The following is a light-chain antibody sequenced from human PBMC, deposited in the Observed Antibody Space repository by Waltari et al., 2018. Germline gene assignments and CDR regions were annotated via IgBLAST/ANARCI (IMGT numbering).Light chain of an antibody. CDR3: MQTLQSPVT. V-gene: IGKV2-28*01. J-gene: IGKJ5*01. CDR2: LGT. Sequence: DIVMTQSPLSLPVTPGEPASISCRSRQSLLLTYGFHYLGWYLQRPGQSPQLLFYLGTNRASGVPDRFSGSRSGTDLTLKISSVEAEDVGVYYCMQTLQSPVTFGQGTRLEIK. CDR1: QSLLLTYGFHY.